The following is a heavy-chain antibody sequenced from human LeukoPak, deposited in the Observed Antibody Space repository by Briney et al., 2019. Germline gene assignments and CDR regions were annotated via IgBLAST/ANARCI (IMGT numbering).Heavy chain of an antibody. V-gene: IGHV3-33*06. CDR2: IWYDGSNK. D-gene: IGHD3-10*01. CDR3: AKGRLLRFGEPQNTPYY. Sequence: LSRSFAGSGFDFSSYGMHWGRPAPGKGREWVAVIWYDGSNKYYADSVKGRFTISRDNSKNTLYLQMNSLRAEYTAVYYCAKGRLLRFGEPQNTPYYWGQGTLVTVSS. J-gene: IGHJ4*02. CDR1: GFDFSSYG.